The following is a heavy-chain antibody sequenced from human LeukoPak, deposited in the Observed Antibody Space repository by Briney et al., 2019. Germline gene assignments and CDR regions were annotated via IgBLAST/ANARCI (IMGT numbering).Heavy chain of an antibody. D-gene: IGHD2-15*01. CDR2: ISGSGGST. Sequence: GGSLRLSCAASGFTFSSYAMSWVRQAPGKGLEWVSAISGSGGSTYYADSVKGRFTISRDNSKNTLYQQMNSLRAEDTAVYYCAKAKKYCSGGSCYYFDYWGQGTLVTVSS. CDR3: AKAKKYCSGGSCYYFDY. J-gene: IGHJ4*02. V-gene: IGHV3-23*01. CDR1: GFTFSSYA.